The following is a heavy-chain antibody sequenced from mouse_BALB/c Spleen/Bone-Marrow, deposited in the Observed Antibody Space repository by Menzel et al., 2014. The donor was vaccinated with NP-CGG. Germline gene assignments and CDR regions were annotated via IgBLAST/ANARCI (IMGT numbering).Heavy chain of an antibody. V-gene: IGHV1S41*01. CDR3: AREDMGYGNNVWFAY. D-gene: IGHD2-1*01. CDR2: IAPGSGST. CDR1: GYTFTSYW. Sequence: DLGKPGASVKLSCKASGYTFTSYWINWIKQRPGQGLEWIGRIAPGSGSTYYNEMFKGKATLTVDTSSSTAYIQLSSLSSEDSAVYFCAREDMGYGNNVWFAYWGQGTLVTVSA. J-gene: IGHJ3*01.